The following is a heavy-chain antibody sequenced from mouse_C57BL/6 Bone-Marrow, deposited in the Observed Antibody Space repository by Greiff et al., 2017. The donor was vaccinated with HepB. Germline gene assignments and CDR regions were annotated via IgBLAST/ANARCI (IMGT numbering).Heavy chain of an antibody. CDR1: GYTFTSYG. V-gene: IGHV1-81*01. D-gene: IGHD2-14*01. CDR3: ARDLLKGNYFDY. J-gene: IGHJ2*01. CDR2: IYPRSGNT. Sequence: ESGAELARPGASVKLSCKASGYTFTSYGISWVKQRTGQGLEWIGEIYPRSGNTYYNEKFKGKATLTADKSSSTAYMELRSLTSEDSAVYFCARDLLKGNYFDYWGQGTTLTVSS.